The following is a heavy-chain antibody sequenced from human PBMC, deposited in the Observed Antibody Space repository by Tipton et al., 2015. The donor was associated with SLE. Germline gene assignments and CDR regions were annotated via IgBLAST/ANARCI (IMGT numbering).Heavy chain of an antibody. CDR2: ISYDGSNK. D-gene: IGHD6-19*01. CDR3: AKNGGTSGWSRVDY. CDR1: GFTFSSYA. V-gene: IGHV3-30-3*02. Sequence: SLRLSCAASGFTFSSYAMHWVRQAPGKGLEWVAVISYDGSNKYYADSVKGRFTISRDNSKNTLYLQMNSLRAEDTAVYYCAKNGGTSGWSRVDYWGQGTLVTVSS. J-gene: IGHJ4*02.